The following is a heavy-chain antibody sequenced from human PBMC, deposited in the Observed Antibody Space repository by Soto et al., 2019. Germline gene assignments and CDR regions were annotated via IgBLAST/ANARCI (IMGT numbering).Heavy chain of an antibody. CDR1: GGSVRSGSYY. CDR3: ARNRVTTEPHYLDY. D-gene: IGHD1-1*01. V-gene: IGHV4-61*01. Sequence: QVQLQESGPGLVKPSETLSLTCTVSGGSVRSGSYYWSWIRQPPGKGLEWIGYLFFSGSTSYNPSLKSRVTISVETSTNQFSLKLSSVTAADTALYYWARNRVTTEPHYLDYWGQGTRVTASS. J-gene: IGHJ4*02. CDR2: LFFSGST.